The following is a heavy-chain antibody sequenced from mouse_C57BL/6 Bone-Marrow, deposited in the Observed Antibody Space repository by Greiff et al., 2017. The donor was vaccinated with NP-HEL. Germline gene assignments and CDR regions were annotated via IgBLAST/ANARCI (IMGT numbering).Heavy chain of an antibody. D-gene: IGHD3-2*02. V-gene: IGHV1-9*01. Sequence: VQLQQSGAELMKPGASVKLSCKATGYTFPGYWIEWVKQRPGHGLEWIGEILPGSGSTTYNEKFKGKATFTADTTSNTAYMQLSSLTTDDSAIYYCASHGQLRLRAYWGQGTLVTVSA. CDR3: ASHGQLRLRAY. CDR1: GYTFPGYW. CDR2: ILPGSGST. J-gene: IGHJ3*01.